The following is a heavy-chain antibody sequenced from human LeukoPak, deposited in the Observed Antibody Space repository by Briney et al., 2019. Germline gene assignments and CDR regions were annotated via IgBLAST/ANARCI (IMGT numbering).Heavy chain of an antibody. Sequence: SETLSLTCTVSGGSISNYYWSWIRQPPGKGLEWIGYIHYSGSPNYNPSLKSRVSISVDTSKNQFSLKLNSVTAAATAVYYSARTTEDWSSTSCYQYWFDPWGQGTLVTVSS. D-gene: IGHD2-2*01. CDR3: ARTTEDWSSTSCYQYWFDP. CDR2: IHYSGSP. V-gene: IGHV4-59*01. CDR1: GGSISNYY. J-gene: IGHJ5*02.